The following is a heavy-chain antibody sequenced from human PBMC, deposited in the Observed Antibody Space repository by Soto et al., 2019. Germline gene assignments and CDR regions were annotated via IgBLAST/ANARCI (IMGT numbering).Heavy chain of an antibody. Sequence: GASVKVSCKASGGTFSSYAISWVRQAPGQGLEWMGGIIPIFGTANYAQKFQGRVTITADESTSTAYMELSSLRSEDTAVYYCARRGRWGYCSGGSCSHHTNYYYYGMDVWGQGTTVTVSS. CDR2: IIPIFGTA. CDR1: GGTFSSYA. D-gene: IGHD2-15*01. V-gene: IGHV1-69*13. J-gene: IGHJ6*02. CDR3: ARRGRWGYCSGGSCSHHTNYYYYGMDV.